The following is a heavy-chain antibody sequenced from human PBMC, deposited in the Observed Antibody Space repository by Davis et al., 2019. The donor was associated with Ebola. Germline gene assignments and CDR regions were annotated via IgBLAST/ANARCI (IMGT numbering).Heavy chain of an antibody. CDR3: ARVTSGYYEAAA. J-gene: IGHJ5*02. CDR1: GGSISSYY. D-gene: IGHD3-22*01. CDR2: IYYSGST. V-gene: IGHV4-59*12. Sequence: PSETLSLTCTVSGGSISSYYWSWIRQPPGKGLEWIGYIYYSGSTNYNPSLKSRVTISVDTSKNQFSLKLSSVTAADTAMYYCARVTSGYYEAAAWGQGTLVTVSS.